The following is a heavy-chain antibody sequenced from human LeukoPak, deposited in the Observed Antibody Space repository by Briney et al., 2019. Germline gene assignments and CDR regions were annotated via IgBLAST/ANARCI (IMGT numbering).Heavy chain of an antibody. Sequence: GGSLRLSCAASGFTFSGYGMHWVRQAPGKGLEWVAVISYDGSNKYYADSVKGRFTISRDNSKNTLYLQMNSLRAEDTAVYYCARTRTRIAAAGNYYYYGTDVWGQGTTVTVSS. V-gene: IGHV3-30*03. CDR2: ISYDGSNK. J-gene: IGHJ6*02. CDR1: GFTFSGYG. CDR3: ARTRTRIAAAGNYYYYGTDV. D-gene: IGHD6-13*01.